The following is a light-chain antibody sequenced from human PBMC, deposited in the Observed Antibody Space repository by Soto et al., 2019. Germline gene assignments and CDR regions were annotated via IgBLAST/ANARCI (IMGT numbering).Light chain of an antibody. Sequence: EIVLTQSPCTLSVSPGERATLPCRASQSVSDMYLAWYQQKPGQAPRLLIYASNRATGIPDRFSGSGSGTDFTLTISRLEPEDFAVYYCQHYGTSALFGPGTKVEIK. CDR1: QSVSDMY. CDR2: AS. CDR3: QHYGTSAL. J-gene: IGKJ3*01. V-gene: IGKV3-20*01.